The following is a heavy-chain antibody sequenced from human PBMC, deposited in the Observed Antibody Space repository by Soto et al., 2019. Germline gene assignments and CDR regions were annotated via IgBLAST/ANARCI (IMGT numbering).Heavy chain of an antibody. Sequence: QVQLVESGGGVVQPGRSLRLSCAASGFTFSSYGMHWVRQAPGKGLEWVAVIWYDGSNKYYADSVKGRFTISRDNSKNTLYLQMNSLRAEDTAVYYCARDRVSGYDGGITKFDYWGQGTLVTVSS. J-gene: IGHJ4*02. CDR3: ARDRVSGYDGGITKFDY. V-gene: IGHV3-33*01. CDR1: GFTFSSYG. D-gene: IGHD5-12*01. CDR2: IWYDGSNK.